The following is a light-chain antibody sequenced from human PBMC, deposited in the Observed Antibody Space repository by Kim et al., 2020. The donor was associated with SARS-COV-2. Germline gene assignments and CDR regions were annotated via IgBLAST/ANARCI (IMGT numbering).Light chain of an antibody. CDR1: QSITRF. CDR3: QQSYSSPYS. J-gene: IGKJ2*03. V-gene: IGKV1-39*01. CDR2: TAS. Sequence: SASVGDRVTLTCRASQSITRFSNWYQQKPGEAPKLLVNTASTLQSGVPSRFSGSGSGTEFTLTINSLQPEDFAVYYCQQSYSSPYSFGQGTKLEI.